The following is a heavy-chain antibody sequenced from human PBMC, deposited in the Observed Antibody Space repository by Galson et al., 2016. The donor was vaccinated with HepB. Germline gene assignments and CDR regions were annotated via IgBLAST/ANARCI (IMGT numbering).Heavy chain of an antibody. Sequence: SLRLSCAASGFTFTSYWIHWVRQVPGEGLVWVSRINSDGSSTHYADSVKGRFTISRDNSKNTVYLQMNSLRVEDTAVYYCARVGVIPYYHYGMYVCGQGTMVIVSA. J-gene: IGHJ6*01. V-gene: IGHV3-74*01. CDR2: INSDGSST. D-gene: IGHD2-21*01. CDR3: ARVGVIPYYHYGMYV. CDR1: GFTFTSYW.